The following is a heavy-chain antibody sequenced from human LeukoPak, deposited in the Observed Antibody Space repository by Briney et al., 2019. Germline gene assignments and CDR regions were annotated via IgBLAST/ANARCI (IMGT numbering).Heavy chain of an antibody. CDR3: ARDEATYTRAFDI. CDR2: IIPIFGTA. Sequence: SVKVSCKASGGTFSSYAISWVRQAPGQGLEWMGGIIPIFGTANYAQKFQGRVTITADESTSTAYMELSSLRSEDTAVYYCARDEATYTRAFDIWGQGTMVTVSS. V-gene: IGHV1-69*13. CDR1: GGTFSSYA. D-gene: IGHD3-16*01. J-gene: IGHJ3*02.